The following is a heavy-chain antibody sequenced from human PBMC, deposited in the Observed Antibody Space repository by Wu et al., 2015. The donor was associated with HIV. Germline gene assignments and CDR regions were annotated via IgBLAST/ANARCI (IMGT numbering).Heavy chain of an antibody. J-gene: IGHJ4*02. CDR3: ARDRDFDFWSGSQYYFDF. Sequence: QVQLVQSGAEVKKPGASVKVSCKASGYTFTSYGISWVRQAPGQGLEWMGWISTYDGKTRYSERDQGRVSLTTDTSTTTVYLELRNLRSDDTAMYYCARDRDFDFWSGSQYYFDFWGQGTLVTVSS. D-gene: IGHD3-3*01. CDR2: ISTYDGKT. CDR1: GYTFTSYG. V-gene: IGHV1-18*01.